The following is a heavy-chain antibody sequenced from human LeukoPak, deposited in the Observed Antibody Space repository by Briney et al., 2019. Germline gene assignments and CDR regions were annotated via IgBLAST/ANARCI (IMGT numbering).Heavy chain of an antibody. J-gene: IGHJ4*02. D-gene: IGHD2-15*01. CDR2: INHSGST. Sequence: PSETLSLTCTVYGGSFSGYYWSWIRQPPGKGLEWIGEINHSGSTNYNSSLKSRVTISVDTSKNQFSLKLSSVTAADTAVYFCARKATAATYFDYWGQGTLVTVSS. CDR1: GGSFSGYY. CDR3: ARKATAATYFDY. V-gene: IGHV4-34*01.